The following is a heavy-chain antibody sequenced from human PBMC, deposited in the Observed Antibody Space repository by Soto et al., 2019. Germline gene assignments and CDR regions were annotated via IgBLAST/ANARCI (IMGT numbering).Heavy chain of an antibody. V-gene: IGHV3-21*01. Sequence: EVQLVESGGGLVKPGGSLRLSCAASGFTFSSYSMNWVRQAPGKGLEWVSSISSSSSYIYYADSVEGRFTISRDNAKNSLYLQMNSLRAEDTAVYYCARGPVAATFDYWGQGTLVTVSS. D-gene: IGHD2-15*01. CDR3: ARGPVAATFDY. CDR2: ISSSSSYI. CDR1: GFTFSSYS. J-gene: IGHJ4*02.